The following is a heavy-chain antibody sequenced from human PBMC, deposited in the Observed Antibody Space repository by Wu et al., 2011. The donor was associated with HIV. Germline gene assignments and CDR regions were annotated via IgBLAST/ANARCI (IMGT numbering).Heavy chain of an antibody. J-gene: IGHJ6*03. CDR2: IIPIFGTP. D-gene: IGHD3-3*01. V-gene: IGHV1-69*06. CDR1: GGTFSSYV. Sequence: QVQLVQSGAEVKKPGSSVMVSCKASGGTFSSYVISWVRQAPGQGLEWMGRIIPIFGTPNYAQKFQGRVTITADKSTSTAYMELSSLRSEDTAVYYCARGIGDFYYYYYYMDVWGKGTTVTVSS. CDR3: ARGIGDFYYYYYYMDV.